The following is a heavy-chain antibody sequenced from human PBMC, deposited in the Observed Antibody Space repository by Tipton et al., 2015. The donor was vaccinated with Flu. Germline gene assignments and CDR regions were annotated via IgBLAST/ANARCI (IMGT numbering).Heavy chain of an antibody. D-gene: IGHD3-22*01. V-gene: IGHV3-23*01. CDR3: AKYYFDRNGHYHNFDY. J-gene: IGHJ4*02. CDR1: GFTFGSCT. CDR2: ISGGGSDT. Sequence: SLRLSCAASGFTFGSCTMSWVRQAPGKGLEWVSSISGGGSDTYYTDSVRGRFTISRDNSKNTLYLQMNSLRAEDTAVYYCAKYYFDRNGHYHNFDYWGQGTLVTVSS.